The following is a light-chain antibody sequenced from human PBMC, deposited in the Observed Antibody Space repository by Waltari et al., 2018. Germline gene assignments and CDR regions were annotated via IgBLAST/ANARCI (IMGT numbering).Light chain of an antibody. J-gene: IGLJ1*01. CDR1: SSDVGAYNY. V-gene: IGLV2-8*01. CDR3: TSYAGSKNV. CDR2: EVT. Sequence: QSALTQPPSASGSPGQSVTISCTGTSSDVGAYNYVPWSQQHPGKGPKLMIYEVTKRPPGVPDRFSGSKSGNTASLTVSGLQAEDEADYYCTSYAGSKNVFGTGTKVTVL.